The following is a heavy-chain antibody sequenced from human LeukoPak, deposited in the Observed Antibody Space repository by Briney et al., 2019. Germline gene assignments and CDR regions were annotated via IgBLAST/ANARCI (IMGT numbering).Heavy chain of an antibody. CDR1: GGSFSSYY. V-gene: IGHV4-4*07. CDR2: IYTSGST. Sequence: PSETLSLTCAVYGGSFSSYYWSWIRQPAGKGLEWIGRIYTSGSTNYNPSLKSRVTMSVDTSKNQFSLKLSSVTAADTAVYYCAREMRQLTKLTFDYWGQGTLVTVSS. D-gene: IGHD6-13*01. J-gene: IGHJ4*02. CDR3: AREMRQLTKLTFDY.